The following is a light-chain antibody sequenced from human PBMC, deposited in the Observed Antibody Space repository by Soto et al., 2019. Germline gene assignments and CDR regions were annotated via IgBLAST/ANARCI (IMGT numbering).Light chain of an antibody. CDR2: GAS. J-gene: IGKJ1*01. CDR1: QSVSSN. CDR3: QQSDKWPPT. Sequence: EIVMTQSPATLSVSPGEGATLSCRASQSVSSNLAWYQQKAGQAPRLLMYGASTRAIGIPGRFSGSGSGTEFTLTISSLQSEDFAVYYCQQSDKWPPTFGQGTKVDIK. V-gene: IGKV3-15*01.